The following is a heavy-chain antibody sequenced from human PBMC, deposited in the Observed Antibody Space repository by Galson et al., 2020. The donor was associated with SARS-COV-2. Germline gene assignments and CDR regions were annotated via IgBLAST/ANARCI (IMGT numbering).Heavy chain of an antibody. CDR3: ARVRDYESSGYYRWFDA. Sequence: SSVKVSCKAPGGTFSNYGVSWVRQAPGQGLEWMGGINPIFRTSTYPQKLQDRVTITADEFTTTVYMELSSLRSEDTAAYYCARVRDYESSGYYRWFDAGGQGTLVTVAS. CDR2: INPIFRTS. J-gene: IGHJ5*02. V-gene: IGHV1-69*13. D-gene: IGHD3-22*01. CDR1: GGTFSNYG.